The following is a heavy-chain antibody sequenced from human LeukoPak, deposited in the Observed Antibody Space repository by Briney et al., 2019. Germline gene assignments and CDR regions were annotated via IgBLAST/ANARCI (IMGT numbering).Heavy chain of an antibody. D-gene: IGHD6-19*01. V-gene: IGHV3-23*01. CDR2: ISGSGGNT. CDR1: AFTFSSYA. CDR3: AKALTSGYSSGWLDWFLDL. Sequence: GGSLRLSCAASAFTFSSYAVHWVRQAPGKGLEGISAISGSGGNTYYADSVNGRFTISRDNSKKTQYPQMSSLRAEDTAVYYCAKALTSGYSSGWLDWFLDLWGRGTLVTVSS. J-gene: IGHJ2*01.